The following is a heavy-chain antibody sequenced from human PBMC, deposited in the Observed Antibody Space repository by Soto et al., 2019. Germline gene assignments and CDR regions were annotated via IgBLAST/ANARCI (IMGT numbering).Heavy chain of an antibody. D-gene: IGHD6-13*01. CDR2: ISSSSSTI. CDR3: ASPDHSSSWYYFDY. J-gene: IGHJ4*02. Sequence: EVQLVESGGGLVQPGGSLRLSCAASGFTFSSYSMNWVRQSPGKGLEWVSYISSSSSTIYYADSVRGRFTISRNNAKNSLYLQMNSLRDEDTAVYYCASPDHSSSWYYFDYWGQGTLVTVSS. V-gene: IGHV3-48*02. CDR1: GFTFSSYS.